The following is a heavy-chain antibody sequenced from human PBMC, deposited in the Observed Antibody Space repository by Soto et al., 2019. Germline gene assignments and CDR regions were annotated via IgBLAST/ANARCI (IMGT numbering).Heavy chain of an antibody. CDR2: ISSSSRYI. J-gene: IGHJ4*02. D-gene: IGHD3-22*01. CDR1: GFIFSNYN. V-gene: IGHV3-21*04. CDR3: AGYSSGLISGTDY. Sequence: GGSLRLSCAASGFIFSNYNLNWVRQAPGKGLEWVSSISSSSRYIYQADSVKGRFTISRDNAKNSLYLQMNSLRAEDTAVYYCAGYSSGLISGTDYWGQGTLVTVSS.